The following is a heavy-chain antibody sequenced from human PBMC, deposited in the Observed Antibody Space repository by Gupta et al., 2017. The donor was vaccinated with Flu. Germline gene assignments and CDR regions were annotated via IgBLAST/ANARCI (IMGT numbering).Heavy chain of an antibody. D-gene: IGHD2-2*01. V-gene: IGHV3-23*01. CDR3: AKFSGYVVVPANWFDP. Sequence: GRFTISRDNSKNTLYLQMNSLRAEDTAVYYCAKFSGYVVVPANWFDPWGQGTLVTVSS. J-gene: IGHJ5*02.